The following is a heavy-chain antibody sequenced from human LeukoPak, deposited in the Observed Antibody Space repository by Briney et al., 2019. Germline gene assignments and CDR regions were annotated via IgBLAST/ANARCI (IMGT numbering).Heavy chain of an antibody. V-gene: IGHV5-51*01. CDR1: GYSFTSYW. CDR3: ASQDCSAGSCYLNMFDP. CDR2: IYPGDSDT. J-gene: IGHJ5*02. D-gene: IGHD2-15*01. Sequence: GESLKISCKGSGYSFTSYWIGWVRQMPGKGLEWMGIIYPGDSDTRYSPSFQGQVTISADKSISTAYLQWSSLKASDTAVYYCASQDCSAGSCYLNMFDPWGQGTLVTVSS.